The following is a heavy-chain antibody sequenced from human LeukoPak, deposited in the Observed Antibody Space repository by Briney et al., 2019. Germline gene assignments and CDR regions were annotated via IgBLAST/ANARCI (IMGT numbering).Heavy chain of an antibody. CDR1: GGSISSSSYY. V-gene: IGHV4-61*01. CDR2: IYYSGST. J-gene: IGHJ4*02. D-gene: IGHD3-22*01. CDR3: ARVIGGFYDNTGHFDY. Sequence: PSETLSLTCTVSGGSISSSSYYWSWIRQPPGKGLEWIGYIYYSGSTNYNPSLKSRVTISVDTSKNQFSLKLSSVTAADTAVYYCARVIGGFYDNTGHFDYWGQGTLVTVSS.